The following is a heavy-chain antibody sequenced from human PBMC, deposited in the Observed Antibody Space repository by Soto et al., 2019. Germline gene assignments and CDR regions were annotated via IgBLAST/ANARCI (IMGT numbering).Heavy chain of an antibody. CDR2: IYYGGST. V-gene: IGHV4-39*01. J-gene: IGHJ5*02. CDR1: GGSISSSSYY. CDR3: ARLGLGYCSGGSCFGWFEP. D-gene: IGHD2-15*01. Sequence: QLQLQESGPGLVKPSETLSLTCTVSGGSISSSSYYWGWIRQPPGKGLEWIGSIYYGGSTYYNPSLKSRVTISVDTSKNQSSLKLSSVTAADTAVYYCARLGLGYCSGGSCFGWFEPWGQGTLVTVSS.